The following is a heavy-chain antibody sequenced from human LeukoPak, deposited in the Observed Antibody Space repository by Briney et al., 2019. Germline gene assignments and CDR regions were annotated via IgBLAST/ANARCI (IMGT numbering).Heavy chain of an antibody. V-gene: IGHV3-11*01. J-gene: IGHJ4*02. Sequence: GGSLRLSCAASGFTVSSNYMSWIRQAPGKGLEWVSYISSSGSTIYYADSVKGRFTISRDNAKNSLYLQMNSLRAEDTAVYYCARTVGATTGFDYWGQGTLVTVSS. D-gene: IGHD1-26*01. CDR1: GFTVSSNY. CDR3: ARTVGATTGFDY. CDR2: ISSSGSTI.